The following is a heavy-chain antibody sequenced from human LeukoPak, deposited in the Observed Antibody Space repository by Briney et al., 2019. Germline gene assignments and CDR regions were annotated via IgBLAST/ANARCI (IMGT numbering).Heavy chain of an antibody. CDR2: MNPNSGNT. V-gene: IGHV1-8*01. D-gene: IGHD4-17*01. Sequence: GASVTVSCKASGYTFTSYDVNWVRQATGQGLEWMGWMNPNSGNTGYAQKFQGRVTITRNTSISTAYMQLSSLRSEDTAVYYCARSVSYGDLDYWGQGTLVTVSS. CDR1: GYTFTSYD. CDR3: ARSVSYGDLDY. J-gene: IGHJ4*02.